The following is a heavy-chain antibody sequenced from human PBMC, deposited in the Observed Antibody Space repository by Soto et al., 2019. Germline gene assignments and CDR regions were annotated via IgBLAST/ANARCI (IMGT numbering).Heavy chain of an antibody. D-gene: IGHD5-18*01. J-gene: IGHJ6*02. CDR3: ARGHSDGPPRPYYYYYYGMDV. CDR2: IYYSGST. V-gene: IGHV4-59*01. Sequence: SETLSLTCTVSGGSISSYYWSWFRQPPGKGLGWIGYIYYSGSTNYNPSLKSRVTISVGTAKNQFSLKLSSVTAADTAVYYCARGHSDGPPRPYYYYYYGMDVWGQGTTDTVSS. CDR1: GGSISSYY.